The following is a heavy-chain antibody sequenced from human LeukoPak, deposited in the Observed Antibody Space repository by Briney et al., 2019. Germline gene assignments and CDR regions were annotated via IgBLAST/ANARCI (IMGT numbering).Heavy chain of an antibody. CDR1: GFTFSSYA. Sequence: GGSLRLSCAASGFTFSSYAMSWVRQAPGKGLEWVANIKQDGSEKYYVDSVKGRFTISRDNAKNSLYLQMNSLRAEDTAVYYCARRAVNWGSAFDIWGQGTEVTVSS. CDR3: ARRAVNWGSAFDI. D-gene: IGHD3-16*01. CDR2: IKQDGSEK. J-gene: IGHJ3*02. V-gene: IGHV3-7*01.